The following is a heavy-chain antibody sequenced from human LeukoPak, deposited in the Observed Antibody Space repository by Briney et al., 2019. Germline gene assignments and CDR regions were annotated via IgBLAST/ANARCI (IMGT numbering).Heavy chain of an antibody. CDR2: IYHSGST. CDR3: ARRGNWNYNYMDV. CDR1: GYSISSGYY. V-gene: IGHV4-38-2*02. D-gene: IGHD1-20*01. Sequence: SETLSLTCTVSGYSISSGYYWGWIRPPPGKGLEWIGSIYHSGSTYYNPSLKSRVTISVDTSKNQFSLKLSSVTAADTAVYYCARRGNWNYNYMDVWGKGTTVTVSS. J-gene: IGHJ6*03.